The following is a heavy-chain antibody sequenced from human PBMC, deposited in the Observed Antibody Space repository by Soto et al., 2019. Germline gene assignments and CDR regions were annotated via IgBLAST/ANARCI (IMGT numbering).Heavy chain of an antibody. CDR3: ARDPGLWFGEFDY. CDR1: GYTFNGYY. CDR2: INPNSGGT. V-gene: IGHV1-2*04. D-gene: IGHD3-10*01. J-gene: IGHJ4*02. Sequence: ASVKVSCKASGYTFNGYYIHWVRQAPGQGLEWMGSINPNSGGTNYAQNFRGWVTMTSDTSISTAYMELSRLRSDDTAVYYCARDPGLWFGEFDYWGQGTLVTVSS.